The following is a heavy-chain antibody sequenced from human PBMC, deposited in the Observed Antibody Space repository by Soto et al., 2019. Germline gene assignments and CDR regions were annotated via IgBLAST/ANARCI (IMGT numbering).Heavy chain of an antibody. CDR2: ISAYNGNT. CDR1: GYTFTSYG. Sequence: RASVKVSCKASGYTFTSYGISWVRQAPGQGLEWMGWISAYNGNTNYAQKLQGRVTMTTDTSTSTAYMELRSLRSDDTAVYYCARDYVPRTYYYWFDPWGQGTLVTVSS. J-gene: IGHJ5*02. D-gene: IGHD1-26*01. CDR3: ARDYVPRTYYYWFDP. V-gene: IGHV1-18*01.